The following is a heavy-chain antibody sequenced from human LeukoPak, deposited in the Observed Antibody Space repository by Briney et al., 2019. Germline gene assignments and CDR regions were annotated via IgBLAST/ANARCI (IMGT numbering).Heavy chain of an antibody. D-gene: IGHD6-19*01. J-gene: IGHJ4*02. CDR3: AKDRSLAVAGTNHFDY. V-gene: IGHV3-48*01. CDR2: ISSSSSTI. Sequence: GGSLRLSCAASGFTFSSYSMNWVRQAPGKGLEWVSYISSSSSTIYYADSVKGRFTISRDNAKNSLYLQMNSLRAEDTAVYYCAKDRSLAVAGTNHFDYWGQGTLVTVSS. CDR1: GFTFSSYS.